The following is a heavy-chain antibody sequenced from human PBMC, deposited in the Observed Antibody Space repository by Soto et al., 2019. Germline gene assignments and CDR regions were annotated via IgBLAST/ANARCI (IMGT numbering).Heavy chain of an antibody. D-gene: IGHD5-18*01. V-gene: IGHV3-23*01. J-gene: IGHJ2*01. CDR1: GFTFNSYG. Sequence: EVQLLESGGSLVQPGGSLILSCAASGFTFNSYGVTWVRQAPGKGLEWVSAISGSGAGTYYADSVKGRFTISRDNSKNTLYLQMNSLRAEDTAVYYCAKNGYPYWYFDLWGRGNLVTVAS. CDR2: ISGSGAGT. CDR3: AKNGYPYWYFDL.